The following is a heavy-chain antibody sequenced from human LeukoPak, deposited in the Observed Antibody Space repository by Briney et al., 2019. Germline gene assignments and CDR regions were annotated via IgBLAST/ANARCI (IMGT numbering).Heavy chain of an antibody. D-gene: IGHD6-13*01. CDR2: ISSSGTYI. J-gene: IGHJ4*02. CDR1: GFTFSSYT. Sequence: GGSLRLSCAASGFTFSSYTMNWVRQTPGKGLEWVSSISSSGTYIYYADSLKDRFTISRHNAKNSLYLLMNNLRADDTAVYYCARDPSITAAGAWGQGTLVTASS. CDR3: ARDPSITAAGA. V-gene: IGHV3-21*01.